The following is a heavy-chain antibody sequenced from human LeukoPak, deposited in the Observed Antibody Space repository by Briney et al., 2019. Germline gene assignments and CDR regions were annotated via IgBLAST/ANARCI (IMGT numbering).Heavy chain of an antibody. Sequence: PGGSLRHSCSASGFTFSSYSMNWVRQAPGKGLEWVSSISSSSSYIYYADSVKGRFTTSRDNAKNSLYLQMNSLRAEDTAVYYCARDDSSGWLGPGGQGTLVTVSS. J-gene: IGHJ1*01. CDR3: ARDDSSGWLGP. CDR1: GFTFSSYS. CDR2: ISSSSSYI. D-gene: IGHD6-19*01. V-gene: IGHV3-21*01.